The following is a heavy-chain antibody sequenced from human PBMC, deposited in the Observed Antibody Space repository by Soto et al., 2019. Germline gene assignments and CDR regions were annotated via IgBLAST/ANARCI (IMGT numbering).Heavy chain of an antibody. V-gene: IGHV5-51*01. CDR3: ARRRSTSSRGYWFDP. Sequence: GESLKISCKGSGYSFTSYWIGWVRQMPGKGLEWMGIIYPGDSDTRYSPSFQVQVTISADKSISTAYLQWSSLKASDTAMYYCARRRSTSSRGYWFDPWGQGTLVTVSS. CDR2: IYPGDSDT. D-gene: IGHD2-2*01. J-gene: IGHJ5*02. CDR1: GYSFTSYW.